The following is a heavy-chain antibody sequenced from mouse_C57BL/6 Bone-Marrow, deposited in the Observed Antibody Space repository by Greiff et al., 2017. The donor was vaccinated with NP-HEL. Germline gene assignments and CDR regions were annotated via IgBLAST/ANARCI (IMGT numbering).Heavy chain of an antibody. CDR1: GYSITSGYY. CDR3: AREGPYYYGSSYWAY. V-gene: IGHV3-6*01. CDR2: ISYDGSN. Sequence: EESGPGLVKPSQSLSLTCSVTGYSITSGYYWNWIRQFPGNKLEWMGYISYDGSNNYNPSLKNRISITRDTSKNQFFLKLNSVTTEDTATYYCAREGPYYYGSSYWAYWGQGTLVTVSA. J-gene: IGHJ3*01. D-gene: IGHD1-1*01.